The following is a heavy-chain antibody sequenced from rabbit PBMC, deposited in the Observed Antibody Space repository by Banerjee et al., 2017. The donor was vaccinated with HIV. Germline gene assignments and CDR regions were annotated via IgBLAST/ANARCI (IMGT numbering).Heavy chain of an antibody. J-gene: IGHJ4*01. V-gene: IGHV1S40*01. D-gene: IGHD8-1*01. CDR2: ISTTRGTT. CDR3: ARGGVGSSFDL. CDR1: GFSFSSAYD. Sequence: QSLEESGGDLVKPGASLTLTCTASGFSFSSAYDMCWVRQAPGKGLEWIACISTTRGTTYYSSWAKGRFTISKTSSTTVTLQMTSLTAADTATYFCARGGVGSSFDLWGQGTLVTVS.